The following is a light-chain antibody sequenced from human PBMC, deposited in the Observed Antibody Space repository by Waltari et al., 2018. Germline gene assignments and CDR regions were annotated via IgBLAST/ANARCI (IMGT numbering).Light chain of an antibody. CDR1: SSDIRDYNF. J-gene: IGLJ3*02. V-gene: IGLV2-14*01. CDR3: TSYTRSNTWV. CDR2: EVS. Sequence: QSALTQPASVSGSPGQSITISCTGTSSDIRDYNFVSWYQQFPGKAPKLMIYEVSNRPLGVSNRFSGSKSGNTASLTISGLQAEDEADYYCTSYTRSNTWVFGGGTKVTVL.